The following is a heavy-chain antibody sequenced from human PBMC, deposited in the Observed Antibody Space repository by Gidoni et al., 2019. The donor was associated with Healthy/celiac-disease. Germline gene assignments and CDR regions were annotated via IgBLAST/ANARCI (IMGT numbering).Heavy chain of an antibody. CDR1: GFTFSSYS. CDR2: ISSSSSYI. Sequence: EVQLVESGGGLVKPGGSLRLSCAASGFTFSSYSMNWVRQAPGKGLEWVSSISSSSSYIYYADSVKGRFTISRDNAKNSLYLQMNSLRAEDTAVYYCAREGWGCSGGSCWDFDYWGQGTLVTVSS. J-gene: IGHJ4*02. CDR3: AREGWGCSGGSCWDFDY. D-gene: IGHD2-15*01. V-gene: IGHV3-21*01.